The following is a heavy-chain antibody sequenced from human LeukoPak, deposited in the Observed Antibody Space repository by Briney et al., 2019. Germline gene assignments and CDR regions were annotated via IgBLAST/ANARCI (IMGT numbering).Heavy chain of an antibody. J-gene: IGHJ6*02. CDR1: GFPFSNYW. V-gene: IGHV3-7*01. CDR3: ARERHHRSPLPYYDFWSGYGDGMDV. CDR2: IKQDGSDR. D-gene: IGHD3-3*01. Sequence: GGSLRLSCAVSGFPFSNYWMSWVRQAPGKGLEWVANIKQDGSDRHYVDSVKGRFTISRDNAKNSLYLQMNSLRAEDTAVYYCARERHHRSPLPYYDFWSGYGDGMDVWGQGTTVTVSS.